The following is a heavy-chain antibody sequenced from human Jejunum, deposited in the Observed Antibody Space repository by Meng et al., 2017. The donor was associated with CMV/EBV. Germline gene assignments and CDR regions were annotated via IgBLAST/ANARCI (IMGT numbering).Heavy chain of an antibody. CDR3: ARGGYDFWSAKSPFDY. D-gene: IGHD3-3*01. Sequence: FTDHYIHWVRQAPGQGLEWMSWINPNTGGTNYAQIFQGRITMTWDTSISAAYMKLTSLTSDDTAVYYCARGGYDFWSAKSPFDYWGQGTLVTVSS. CDR1: FTDHY. V-gene: IGHV1-2*02. CDR2: INPNTGGT. J-gene: IGHJ4*02.